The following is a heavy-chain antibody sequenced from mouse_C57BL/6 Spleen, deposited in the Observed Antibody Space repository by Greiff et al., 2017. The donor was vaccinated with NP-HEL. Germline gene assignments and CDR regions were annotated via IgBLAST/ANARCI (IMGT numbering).Heavy chain of an antibody. CDR2: INPSNGGT. CDR1: GYTFTSYW. J-gene: IGHJ1*03. CDR3: ARGGGYAGYSYFDV. D-gene: IGHD2-3*01. V-gene: IGHV1-53*01. Sequence: VQLQQPGTELVKPGASVKLSCKASGYTFTSYWMHWVKQRPGQGLEWIGNINPSNGGTNYNEKFKSKATLTVDKSSSTAYMQLSSLTSEDSAVYYCARGGGYAGYSYFDVWGTGTTVTVSS.